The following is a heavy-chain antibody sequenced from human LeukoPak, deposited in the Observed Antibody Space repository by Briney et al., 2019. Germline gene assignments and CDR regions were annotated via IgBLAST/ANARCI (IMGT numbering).Heavy chain of an antibody. V-gene: IGHV3-9*01. CDR2: ISWSSGSI. CDR1: GFTFDDYA. D-gene: IGHD3-9*01. Sequence: GRSLRLPCAASGFTFDDYAMHWVRQALGKGLEWVSGISWSSGSIGYADSVKGRFTISRDNAKNSLYLQMNSLREEDTALYHCAKAKAGYSEIDYWGQGTLVTVSS. J-gene: IGHJ4*02. CDR3: AKAKAGYSEIDY.